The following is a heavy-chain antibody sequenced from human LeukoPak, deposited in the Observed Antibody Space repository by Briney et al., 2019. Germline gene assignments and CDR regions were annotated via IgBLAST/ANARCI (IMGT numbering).Heavy chain of an antibody. CDR1: GFTVSSNY. CDR2: IYGGGNI. D-gene: IGHD5-24*01. J-gene: IGHJ4*02. Sequence: GGSLRLSCAASGFTVSSNYMNWVRQAPGKGLEWVSVIYGGGNIYYADSVKGRFTISRDNSKNTLYLQMNSLGAEDTAVYYCTTVGIWKMVTGEDHWGQGTLVAVSS. CDR3: TTVGIWKMVTGEDH. V-gene: IGHV3-53*01.